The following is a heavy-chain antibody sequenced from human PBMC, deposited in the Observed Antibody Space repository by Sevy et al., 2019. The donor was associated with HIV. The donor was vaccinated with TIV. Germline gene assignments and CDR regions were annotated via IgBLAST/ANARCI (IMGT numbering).Heavy chain of an antibody. Sequence: ASVKVSCKASGFTFTSSAVQWVRQARGQRLEWIGWIVVGSGNTNYAQKFQERVTITRDMSTSTAYMELSSLRSEDTAVYYCAADPLGYCSSTSCYNYFDYWGQGTLVTVSS. CDR3: AADPLGYCSSTSCYNYFDY. CDR2: IVVGSGNT. V-gene: IGHV1-58*01. CDR1: GFTFTSSA. J-gene: IGHJ4*02. D-gene: IGHD2-2*01.